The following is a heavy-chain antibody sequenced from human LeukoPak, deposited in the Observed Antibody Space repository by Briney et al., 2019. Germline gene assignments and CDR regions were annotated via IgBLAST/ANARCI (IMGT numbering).Heavy chain of an antibody. CDR3: ARFRCSSTSCYYYYGMDV. D-gene: IGHD2-2*01. V-gene: IGHV1-8*01. Sequence: ASVKVSCKASRYTFTSYDINWVRQATGQGLEWMGWMNPNSGNTGYAQKFQGRVTMTRNTSISTAYMELSSLRSEDTAVYYCARFRCSSTSCYYYYGMDVWGQGTTVAVSS. CDR2: MNPNSGNT. CDR1: RYTFTSYD. J-gene: IGHJ6*02.